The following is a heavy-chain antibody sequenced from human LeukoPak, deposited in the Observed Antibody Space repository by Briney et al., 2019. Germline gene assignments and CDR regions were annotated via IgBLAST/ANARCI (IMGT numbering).Heavy chain of an antibody. V-gene: IGHV4-30-4*08. CDR2: IYYRGST. CDR3: ARLGAYDLSFAY. J-gene: IGHJ4*02. CDR1: GGSISSGDYY. D-gene: IGHD3-3*01. Sequence: SETLSLTCTVSGGSISSGDYYWSWIRQPPGKGLECIGYIYYRGSTYYNPSLKSRVAISVDTPKNQFSLKLTSVTAADTAVFYCARLGAYDLSFAYWGQGTLVTVSS.